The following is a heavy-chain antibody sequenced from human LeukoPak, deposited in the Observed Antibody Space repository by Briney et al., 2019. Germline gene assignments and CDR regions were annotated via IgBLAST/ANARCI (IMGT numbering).Heavy chain of an antibody. CDR2: INPNSGGT. J-gene: IGHJ4*02. CDR3: ARGGYSGYDSGSGEAFDY. D-gene: IGHD5-12*01. Sequence: ASVTVSCTASGYTFTGYYMHWVRQAPGQGLEWMGRINPNSGGTNYAQKFQGWVTMTRNTSISTAYMELSRLRSDDTAVYYCARGGYSGYDSGSGEAFDYWGQGTLVTVSS. CDR1: GYTFTGYY. V-gene: IGHV1-2*04.